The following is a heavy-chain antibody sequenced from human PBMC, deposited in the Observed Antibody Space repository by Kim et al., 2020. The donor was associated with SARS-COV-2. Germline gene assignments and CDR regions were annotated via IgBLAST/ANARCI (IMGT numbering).Heavy chain of an antibody. J-gene: IGHJ6*02. Sequence: GGSLRLSCAASGFIFSSYSMNWVRQAPGKGLEWVSYISSSSSTIYYADSVKGRFTISRDNPKNSLYLQVNSLRAEDTAVYYCARENPTFYFDSSGFGNYYYNIDVWGQGTTVTVSS. CDR1: GFIFSSYS. CDR3: ARENPTFYFDSSGFGNYYYNIDV. D-gene: IGHD3-22*01. V-gene: IGHV3-48*04. CDR2: ISSSSSTI.